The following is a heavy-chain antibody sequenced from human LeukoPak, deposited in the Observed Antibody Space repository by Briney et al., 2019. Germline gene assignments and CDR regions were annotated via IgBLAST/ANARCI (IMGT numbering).Heavy chain of an antibody. V-gene: IGHV3-48*04. J-gene: IGHJ4*02. CDR2: ISSSSSTI. CDR1: GFTFSSYS. D-gene: IGHD5-12*01. CDR3: ATGRKKRGYSGYAYADELDY. Sequence: PGGSLRLSCAASGFTFSSYSMNWVRQAPGKGLEWVSYISSSSSTIYYADSVKGRFTISRDNAKNSLYLQMNSLRAEDTAVYYCATGRKKRGYSGYAYADELDYWGQGTLVTVSS.